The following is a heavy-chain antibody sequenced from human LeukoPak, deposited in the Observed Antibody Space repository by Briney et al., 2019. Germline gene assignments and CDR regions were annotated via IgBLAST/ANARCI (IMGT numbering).Heavy chain of an antibody. V-gene: IGHV1-69*04. CDR3: AREPLGGSGIFDY. CDR1: GGTFSIYA. J-gene: IGHJ4*02. D-gene: IGHD3-3*01. CDR2: IIPILGIA. Sequence: GASVTVSCKASGGTFSIYAISWVRQAPGQGLEWMGRIIPILGIANYAQKFQGRVTITADKSTSTAYMELSSLRSEDTAVYYCAREPLGGSGIFDYWGQGTLVTVSS.